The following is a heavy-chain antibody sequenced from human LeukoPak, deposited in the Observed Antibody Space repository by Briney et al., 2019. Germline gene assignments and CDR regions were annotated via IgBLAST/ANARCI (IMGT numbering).Heavy chain of an antibody. CDR3: ARTTVTKGRAFDI. CDR1: GGSISSSSYY. J-gene: IGHJ3*02. Sequence: PSETLSLTCTVSGGSISSSSYYWSWIRQPPGKGLEWIGYIYHSGSTYYNPSLKSRVTISVDRSKNQFSLKLSSVTAADTAVYYCARTTVTKGRAFDIWGQGTMVTVSS. V-gene: IGHV4-30-2*01. CDR2: IYHSGST. D-gene: IGHD4-17*01.